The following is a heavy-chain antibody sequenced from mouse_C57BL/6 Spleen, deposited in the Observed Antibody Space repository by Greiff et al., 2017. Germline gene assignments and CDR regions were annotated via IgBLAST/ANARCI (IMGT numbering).Heavy chain of an antibody. CDR2: IDPETGGT. Sequence: QVQLQQSGAELVRPGASVTLSCKASGYTFTDYEMHWVKQTPVHGLEWIGAIDPETGGTAYNQKFKGKAILTADKSSSTAYMELRSLTSEDSAVYYCVVSLYYSFAYWGQGTLVTVSA. CDR3: VVSLYYSFAY. CDR1: GYTFTDYE. J-gene: IGHJ3*01. D-gene: IGHD2-1*01. V-gene: IGHV1-15*01.